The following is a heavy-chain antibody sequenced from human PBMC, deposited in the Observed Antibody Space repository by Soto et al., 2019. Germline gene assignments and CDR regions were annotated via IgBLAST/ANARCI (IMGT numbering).Heavy chain of an antibody. Sequence: GESLKISCKGSGYSFTSYWIGWVRQMPGKGLEWMGIIYPGDSDTRYSPSFQGQVTISADKSISTAYLQWSSLKASDTAMYYCARQRVYSGYDWSALDMWGQGTKVTVSS. D-gene: IGHD5-12*01. V-gene: IGHV5-51*01. CDR2: IYPGDSDT. J-gene: IGHJ3*02. CDR3: ARQRVYSGYDWSALDM. CDR1: GYSFTSYW.